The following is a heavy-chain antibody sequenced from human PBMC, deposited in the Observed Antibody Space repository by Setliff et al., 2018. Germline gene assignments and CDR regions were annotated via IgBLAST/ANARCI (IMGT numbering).Heavy chain of an antibody. CDR3: ARDSHQWDPLYFDS. J-gene: IGHJ4*02. CDR2: ISGSTDNT. Sequence: GALVKVSCKAAGYTSLNYGISWVRQAPGQGLEWMGWISGSTDNTNYAQKFRGRVTLTKDTPTNTKYMELRSLGSDDTAVYYCARDSHQWDPLYFDSWGQGTLVTVSS. D-gene: IGHD1-26*01. V-gene: IGHV1-18*01. CDR1: GYTSLNYG.